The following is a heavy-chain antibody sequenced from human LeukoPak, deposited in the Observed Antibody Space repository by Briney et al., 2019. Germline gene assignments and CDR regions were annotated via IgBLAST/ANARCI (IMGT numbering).Heavy chain of an antibody. Sequence: PSETLSLTCTVSGGSISSYYWNWIRQPPGEGLEWIGYIYYSGSTNNNPSLKSRVTISVDTSKNQFSLKLSSVTAADTAVYYCATGYYYGLGVWGQGTTVTASS. CDR1: GGSISSYY. V-gene: IGHV4-59*01. CDR3: ATGYYYGLGV. J-gene: IGHJ6*02. CDR2: IYYSGST.